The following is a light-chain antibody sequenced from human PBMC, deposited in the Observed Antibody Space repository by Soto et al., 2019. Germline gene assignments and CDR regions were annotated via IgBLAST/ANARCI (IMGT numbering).Light chain of an antibody. CDR1: QGISNY. Sequence: DIQMTQSPSSLSASVGDRVTITFRASQGISNYLAWYQQRPGKVPKLLIYAASTLQSGVPSRVSGSGSGTDFTRTISSLQPADVAAYYCQRYNSVPLTFGGGTKVEIK. J-gene: IGKJ4*01. CDR2: AAS. CDR3: QRYNSVPLT. V-gene: IGKV1-27*01.